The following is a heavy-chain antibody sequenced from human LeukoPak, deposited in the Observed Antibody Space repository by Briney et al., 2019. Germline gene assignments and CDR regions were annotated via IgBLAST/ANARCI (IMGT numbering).Heavy chain of an antibody. CDR1: GYTFTSYD. V-gene: IGHV1-8*03. CDR2: MNPNSGNT. J-gene: IGHJ6*03. D-gene: IGHD2-2*01. CDR3: ARARRGYCSSTSCPVPYYYYYYYMDV. Sequence: ASVKVSCKASGYTFTSYDINWVRQATGQGLEWMGWMNPNSGNTGYAQKFQGRVTITRNTSISTAYMGLSSLRSEDTAVYYCARARRGYCSSTSCPVPYYYYYYYMDVWGKGTTVTVSS.